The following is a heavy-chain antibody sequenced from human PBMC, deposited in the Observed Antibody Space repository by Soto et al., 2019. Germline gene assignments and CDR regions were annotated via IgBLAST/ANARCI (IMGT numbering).Heavy chain of an antibody. Sequence: QVQLVESGGGVVQPGRSLRLSCAASGFTFSHYAMHWVRQAPGKGLVWVALMPYDGSNEYYADSVKGRFTISRDNSKNTLYLQMNSLRAEDTAVYYCAKDGSHNFDYWGQGTLVTFSS. CDR2: MPYDGSNE. CDR1: GFTFSHYA. D-gene: IGHD1-26*01. CDR3: AKDGSHNFDY. J-gene: IGHJ4*02. V-gene: IGHV3-30*18.